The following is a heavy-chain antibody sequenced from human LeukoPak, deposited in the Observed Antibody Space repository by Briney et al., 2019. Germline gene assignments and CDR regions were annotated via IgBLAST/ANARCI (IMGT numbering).Heavy chain of an antibody. CDR1: GFTFNSHW. V-gene: IGHV3-74*01. CDR2: INNDGSTT. D-gene: IGHD6-6*01. CDR3: VRDRPHNWFDP. Sequence: GGSQRLSCAASGFTFNSHWMHWVRQAPGKGLVWVSRINNDGSTTTYADSVRGRFTISRDNAKNTLFLQMNSLRAEDTAVYYCVRDRPHNWFDPWGQGTLVTVSS. J-gene: IGHJ5*02.